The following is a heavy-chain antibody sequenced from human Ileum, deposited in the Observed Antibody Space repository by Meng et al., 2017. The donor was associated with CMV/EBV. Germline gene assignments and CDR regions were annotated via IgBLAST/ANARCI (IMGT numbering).Heavy chain of an antibody. CDR2: VHHSGIT. CDR1: SGSFSDYY. J-gene: IGHJ4*02. V-gene: IGHV4-34*01. D-gene: IGHD4-23*01. CDR3: VTNSEDY. Sequence: QVQRQPWGAGLLKPSETLSLTCAVYSGSFSDYYWIWIRQSPGKGLEWIGEVHHSGITNYNPSLKSRVTISVDTSKNQFFLKLTSVTAADTGLYYCVTNSEDYWGQGTLVTVSS.